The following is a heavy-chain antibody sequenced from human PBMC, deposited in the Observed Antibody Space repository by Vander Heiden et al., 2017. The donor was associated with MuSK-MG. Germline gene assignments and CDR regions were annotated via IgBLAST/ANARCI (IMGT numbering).Heavy chain of an antibody. J-gene: IGHJ4*02. V-gene: IGHV3-7*03. Sequence: EVQLVESGGGLVQPGGSLRLSCAPSGFTISSFWLSWVRQAPGKGLEWVANISQDGSEKSYVDSVKGRFTISRDNAKNSMYLQMDSLRADDTAVYYCARAEKWGQGTLVTVSS. CDR2: ISQDGSEK. CDR1: GFTISSFW. CDR3: ARAEK.